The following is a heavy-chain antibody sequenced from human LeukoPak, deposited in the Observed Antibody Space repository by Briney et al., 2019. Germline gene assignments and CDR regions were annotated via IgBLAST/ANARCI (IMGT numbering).Heavy chain of an antibody. CDR3: ARGSPSGASYFNY. J-gene: IGHJ4*02. V-gene: IGHV4-4*07. D-gene: IGHD2-15*01. CDR1: GGSISSHY. Sequence: SETLSLTCTVSGGSISSHYWSWIRQPAGKGLEWIGRIYTSGSTHYNPSLKSRVSMSVDTSKAQFSLKLSSVTAADTAVYYCARGSPSGASYFNYWGLGTLVTVSS. CDR2: IYTSGST.